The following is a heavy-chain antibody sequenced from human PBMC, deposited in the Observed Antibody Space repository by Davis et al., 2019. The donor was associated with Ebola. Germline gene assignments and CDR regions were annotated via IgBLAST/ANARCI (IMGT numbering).Heavy chain of an antibody. CDR1: GFSFTYYA. V-gene: IGHV3-23*01. D-gene: IGHD1-1*01. J-gene: IGHJ3*01. CDR3: ARATWKWVVDAFDV. Sequence: PGGSLRLSCAASGFSFTYYAMTWVRQAPGKGLEWVASISSSLTPSYADAVKGRFTISRDNSKNTLYLQMNTLRPEDTAVYYCARATWKWVVDAFDVWGQGSQVTVSS. CDR2: ISSSLTP.